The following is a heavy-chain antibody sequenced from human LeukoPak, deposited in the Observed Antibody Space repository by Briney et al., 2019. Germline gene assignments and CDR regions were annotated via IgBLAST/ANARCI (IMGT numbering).Heavy chain of an antibody. J-gene: IGHJ4*02. CDR1: GFTFSSYS. V-gene: IGHV3-66*01. Sequence: GGSLRLSCAASGFTFSSYSMNWVRQAPGKGLEWVSVIYSGGSTYYADSVKGRFTISRDNSKNTLYLQMNSLRAEDTAVYYCAKVAWSGYYPTFDYWGQGTLVTVSS. CDR2: IYSGGST. D-gene: IGHD3-3*01. CDR3: AKVAWSGYYPTFDY.